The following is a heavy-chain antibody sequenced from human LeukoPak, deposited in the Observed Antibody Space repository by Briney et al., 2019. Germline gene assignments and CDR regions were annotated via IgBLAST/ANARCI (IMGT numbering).Heavy chain of an antibody. CDR3: ARLPRSGGDY. V-gene: IGHV4-34*01. J-gene: IGHJ4*02. CDR2: INHSGST. Sequence: SETLSLACAVYGGSFSGYYWSWIRQPPGKGLEWIGEINHSGSTNYNLSLKSRVTISVDTSKNQFSLKLSSVTAADTAVYYCARLPRSGGDYWGQGTLVTVSS. D-gene: IGHD3-10*01. CDR1: GGSFSGYY.